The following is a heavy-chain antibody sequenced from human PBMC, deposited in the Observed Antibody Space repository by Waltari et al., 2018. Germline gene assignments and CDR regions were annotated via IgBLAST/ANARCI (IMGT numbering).Heavy chain of an antibody. CDR1: GYTFTGYY. Sequence: QVQLVQSGAEVKKPGASVKVSCKASGYTFTGYYMHWVRRAPGQGLEWMGWINPNSGGTNYAQKFQGRVTMTRDTSISTAYMELSRLRSADTAVYYCARGGIGGGNSGRTVYWGQGTLVTVSS. CDR3: ARGGIGGGNSGRTVY. V-gene: IGHV1-2*02. D-gene: IGHD2-21*02. CDR2: INPNSGGT. J-gene: IGHJ4*02.